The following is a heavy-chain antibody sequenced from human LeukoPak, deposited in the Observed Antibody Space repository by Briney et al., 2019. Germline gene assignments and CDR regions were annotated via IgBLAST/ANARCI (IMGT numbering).Heavy chain of an antibody. V-gene: IGHV4-61*09. CDR1: GVSISSGSYY. CDR3: ARAEQWQSFDY. CDR2: IYTSGST. Sequence: PSETLSLTYTVSGVSISSGSYYWSWIRQPAGKGLEWIGHIYTSGSTNYNPSLKSRVTISVDTSQNQFSLKLSSVTAADTAVYYCARAEQWQSFDYWGQGTLVTVSS. J-gene: IGHJ4*02. D-gene: IGHD6-19*01.